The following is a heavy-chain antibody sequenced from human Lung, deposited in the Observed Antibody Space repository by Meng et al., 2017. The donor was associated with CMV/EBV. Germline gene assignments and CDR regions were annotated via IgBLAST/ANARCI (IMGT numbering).Heavy chain of an antibody. D-gene: IGHD4-17*01. Sequence: GESXKISCAASGITLSSYWVHWVRQVPGEGLVWVSRINSDDSTTTYADSVKGRFTISRDNTKNTVYLQMTSLRVEDTAVYYCARDCFRRYEYWGQGPLVTVSS. CDR1: GITLSSYW. CDR3: ARDCFRRYEY. J-gene: IGHJ4*02. V-gene: IGHV3-74*03. CDR2: INSDDSTT.